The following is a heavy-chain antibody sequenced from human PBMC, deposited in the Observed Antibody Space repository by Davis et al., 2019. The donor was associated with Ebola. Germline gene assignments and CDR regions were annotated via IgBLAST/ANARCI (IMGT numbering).Heavy chain of an antibody. Sequence: GESLKISCAASGFTFDDYAMHWVRQAPGKGLEWVSLISGDGGSTYYADSVKGRFTISRDNSKNSLYLQMNSLRTEDTALYYCAKEASGDTAMVYYGMDVWGQGTTVTVSS. CDR2: ISGDGGST. CDR1: GFTFDDYA. D-gene: IGHD5-18*01. CDR3: AKEASGDTAMVYYGMDV. J-gene: IGHJ6*02. V-gene: IGHV3-43*02.